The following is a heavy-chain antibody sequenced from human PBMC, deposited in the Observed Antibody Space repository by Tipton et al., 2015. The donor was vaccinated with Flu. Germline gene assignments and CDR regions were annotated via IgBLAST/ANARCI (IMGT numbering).Heavy chain of an antibody. CDR3: AKGWPVGSTGSEWYFDL. J-gene: IGHJ2*01. CDR2: ISWNSGSI. D-gene: IGHD3-10*01. CDR1: GFTFDDYA. Sequence: SLRLSCAASGFTFDDYAMHWVRQAPGKGLEWVSGISWNSGSIGYADSVKGRFTNSRDNAKNSLYLQMNSLRAEDTALYCCAKGWPVGSTGSEWYFDLWGRGTLVTVSS. V-gene: IGHV3-9*01.